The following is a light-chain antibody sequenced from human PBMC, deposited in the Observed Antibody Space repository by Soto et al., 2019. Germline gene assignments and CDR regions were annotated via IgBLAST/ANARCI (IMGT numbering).Light chain of an antibody. V-gene: IGKV3-11*01. CDR2: DVS. CDR1: QNISNY. Sequence: EIVMTQSTATLSLSPGKRAALACRASQNISNYLIWYQQKPGQAPRLLIYDVSNRATGITARFSGSGSGTDFTLTISSLQPEEFAVYYCKQRSNWPRTFGQGTKVEIK. CDR3: KQRSNWPRT. J-gene: IGKJ1*01.